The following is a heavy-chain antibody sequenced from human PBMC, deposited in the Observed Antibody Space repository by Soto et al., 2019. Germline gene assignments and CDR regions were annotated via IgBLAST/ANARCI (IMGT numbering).Heavy chain of an antibody. CDR2: ISSSGSTI. J-gene: IGHJ6*02. V-gene: IGHV3-48*03. Sequence: GGSLRLSCAASGFTFSSYEMNRVRQAPGKGLEWVSYISSSGSTIYYADSVKGRFTISRDNAKNSLYLQMNSLRAEDTAVYYCARDHKGGYYYYGMDVWGQGTTVTV. CDR1: GFTFSSYE. CDR3: ARDHKGGYYYYGMDV.